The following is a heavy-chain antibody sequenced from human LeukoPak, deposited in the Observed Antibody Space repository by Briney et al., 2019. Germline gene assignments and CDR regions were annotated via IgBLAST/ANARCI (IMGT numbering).Heavy chain of an antibody. CDR1: GFTFSNAW. J-gene: IGHJ4*02. D-gene: IGHD4-23*01. V-gene: IGHV3-7*04. CDR3: ARVGYGGNSLDY. CDR2: INQDGSET. Sequence: GGSLRLSCAASGFTFSNAWMSWVRQAPGKGLEWVANINQDGSETSYVDSVKGRFTISRDNAKKSLYLQMNSLRAEDTAVYYCARVGYGGNSLDYWGQGTLVTVSS.